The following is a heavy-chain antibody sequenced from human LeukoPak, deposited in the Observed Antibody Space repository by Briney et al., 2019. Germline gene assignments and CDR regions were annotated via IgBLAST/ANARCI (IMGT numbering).Heavy chain of an antibody. CDR2: IKQDGSEK. D-gene: IGHD3-22*01. V-gene: IGHV3-7*01. Sequence: GGSLRLSCVASGFTFSSYWMSWARQAPGKGLEWVANIKQDGSEKYYVDSVKGRFTISRDNAKNSLYLQMNSLRAEDTAVYYCARDFITYYDSSGYFDYWGQGTLVTVSS. CDR3: ARDFITYYDSSGYFDY. CDR1: GFTFSSYW. J-gene: IGHJ4*02.